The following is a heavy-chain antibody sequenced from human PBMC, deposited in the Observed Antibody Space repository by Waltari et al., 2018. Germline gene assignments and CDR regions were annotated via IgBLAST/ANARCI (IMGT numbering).Heavy chain of an antibody. J-gene: IGHJ4*02. D-gene: IGHD3-22*01. CDR1: GGSFIDYY. V-gene: IGHV4-34*01. CDR3: ARGDLHYGSSGFFY. CDR2: IHHSGTT. Sequence: QVQLHQWGAGLLKPSETLSLTCGVSGGSFIDYYWTWIRQPPGKGLEWIGEIHHSGTTDYNPSLNSRLTMSVDTPKKQISLKMSSVTAADTAVYYCARGDLHYGSSGFFYWSQGALVTVSS.